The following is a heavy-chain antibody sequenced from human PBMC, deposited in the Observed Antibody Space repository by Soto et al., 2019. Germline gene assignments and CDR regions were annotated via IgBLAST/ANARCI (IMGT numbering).Heavy chain of an antibody. Sequence: SETLSLTCTVSGGSISSGDYYWSWIRQPPGKGLEWIGYIYYSGSTYYNPSLKSRVTISVDTSKNQFSLKLSSVTAADTDVYYCARGKTKVHDYWGQGTLVTVSS. CDR2: IYYSGST. CDR3: ARGKTKVHDY. D-gene: IGHD1-7*01. V-gene: IGHV4-30-4*01. J-gene: IGHJ4*02. CDR1: GGSISSGDYY.